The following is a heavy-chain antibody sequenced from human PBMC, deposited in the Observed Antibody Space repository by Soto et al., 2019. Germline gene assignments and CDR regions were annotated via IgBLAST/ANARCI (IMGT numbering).Heavy chain of an antibody. Sequence: ASVKVSCKASGYTFTGYYMHWVRQAPGQGLEWMGWINPNSGGTNYAQKFQGWVTMTRDTSISTAYMELSRLRADDTAVYYCARSSVANPAILQHWGQGTLVTVSS. V-gene: IGHV1-2*04. CDR1: GYTFTGYY. CDR3: ARSSVANPAILQH. J-gene: IGHJ1*01. D-gene: IGHD6-19*01. CDR2: INPNSGGT.